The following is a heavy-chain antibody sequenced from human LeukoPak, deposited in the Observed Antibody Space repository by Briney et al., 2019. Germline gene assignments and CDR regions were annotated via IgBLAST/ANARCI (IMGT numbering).Heavy chain of an antibody. Sequence: SETLSLTCTVSGGSISSSSYYWGWIRQPPGKGLEWIGSIYHSGSTYYNPPLKSRVTISVDTSKNQFSLKLSSVTAADTAVYYCARNGRDGYPNFDYWGQGTLVTVSS. D-gene: IGHD5-24*01. CDR1: GGSISSSSYY. CDR3: ARNGRDGYPNFDY. J-gene: IGHJ4*02. V-gene: IGHV4-39*07. CDR2: IYHSGST.